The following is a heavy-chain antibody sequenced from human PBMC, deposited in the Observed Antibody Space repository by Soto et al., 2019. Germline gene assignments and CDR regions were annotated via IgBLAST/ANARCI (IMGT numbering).Heavy chain of an antibody. D-gene: IGHD6-13*01. CDR3: ARATDGIAAAYYYGMDV. CDR2: IFSNDEK. Sequence: ESGPTLVNPTETLTLTCTVSGFSLSNARMGVSWIRQPPGKALEWLAHIFSNDEKSYSTSLKSRLTISKDTSKSQVVLTMTNMDPVDTATYYCARATDGIAAAYYYGMDVWGQGTTVTVSS. J-gene: IGHJ6*02. CDR1: GFSLSNARMG. V-gene: IGHV2-26*01.